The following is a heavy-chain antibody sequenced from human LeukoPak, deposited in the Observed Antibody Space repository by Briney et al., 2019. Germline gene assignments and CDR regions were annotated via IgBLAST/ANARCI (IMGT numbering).Heavy chain of an antibody. V-gene: IGHV3-23*01. CDR3: AKLQSRSCYSHMDV. CDR1: GFTFSNYA. Sequence: PGGSLRLSCAASGFTFSNYAMNWVRQAPGKGLEWVSGISGSGGSTYNANSVKGRFAISRDNSKNTVYLQMDSLRVEDTAVYYCAKLQSRSCYSHMDVCGKGTTVTVSS. J-gene: IGHJ6*04. CDR2: ISGSGGST. D-gene: IGHD6-13*01.